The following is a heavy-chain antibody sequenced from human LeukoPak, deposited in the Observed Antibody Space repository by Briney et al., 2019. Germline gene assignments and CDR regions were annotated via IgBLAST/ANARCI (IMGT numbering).Heavy chain of an antibody. CDR3: ARTKKYYYDSSGYYGEHDY. V-gene: IGHV4-59*01. CDR2: IYYSGST. Sequence: SETLSLTCTVSRGSISSYYWSWIRQPPGKGLEWIGYIYYSGSTNYNPSLKSRVTISVDTSKNQFSLKLSSVTAADTAVYYCARTKKYYYDSSGYYGEHDYWGQGTLVTVSS. J-gene: IGHJ4*02. CDR1: RGSISSYY. D-gene: IGHD3-22*01.